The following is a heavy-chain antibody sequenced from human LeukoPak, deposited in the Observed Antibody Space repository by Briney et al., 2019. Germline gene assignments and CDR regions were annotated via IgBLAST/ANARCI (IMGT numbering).Heavy chain of an antibody. J-gene: IGHJ3*01. V-gene: IGHV3-53*04. CDR1: GFTFSDSF. Sequence: PGGSLRLSCEASGFTFSDSFMSWVRQAPGKGLEWVSAIYADGYTRDAASVKGRFSISRHNSKNTVYLQMDNLRPEDTAVYYCARDRRGEKDFDVWGPGTMVTVSS. CDR2: IYADGYT. CDR3: ARDRRGEKDFDV.